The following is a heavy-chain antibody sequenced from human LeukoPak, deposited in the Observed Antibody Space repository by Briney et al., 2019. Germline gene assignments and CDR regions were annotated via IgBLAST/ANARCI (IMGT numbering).Heavy chain of an antibody. D-gene: IGHD2-2*02. Sequence: PGGSLRLPCAASGFTFSSYGMHWVRQAPGKGLEWVAVIWYGGSNKYYADSVKGRFTISRDNSKNTLYLQMNSLRAEDTAVYYCARGRVGVVPAAISDYWGQGTLVTVSS. CDR3: ARGRVGVVPAAISDY. J-gene: IGHJ4*02. CDR1: GFTFSSYG. V-gene: IGHV3-33*08. CDR2: IWYGGSNK.